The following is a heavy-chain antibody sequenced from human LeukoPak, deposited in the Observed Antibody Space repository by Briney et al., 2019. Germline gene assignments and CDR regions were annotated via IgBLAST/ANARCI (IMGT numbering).Heavy chain of an antibody. CDR1: GDSMSHYY. D-gene: IGHD1-7*01. CDR2: IHYLGST. J-gene: IGHJ4*02. Sequence: SETLSLTCSVSGDSMSHYYWSWIRQPPGKGLEWIGYIHYLGSTKYNPSLTSRLTISVDTSKSHFSLRLTSVTAADTAIYYCARTGTTFFDYWGQGSLVTVSS. CDR3: ARTGTTFFDY. V-gene: IGHV4-59*01.